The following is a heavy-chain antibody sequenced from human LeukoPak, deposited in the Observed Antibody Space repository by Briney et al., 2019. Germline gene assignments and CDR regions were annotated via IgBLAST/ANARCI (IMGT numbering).Heavy chain of an antibody. J-gene: IGHJ4*02. D-gene: IGHD3-22*01. CDR1: GYTFTGYY. Sequence: ASVKVSCKASGYTFTGYYMHWVRQAPGQGLEWMGRINPNSGGTNYAQKFQGRVTMTRDTSISTAYMELSRLRSDDTAVYYCARDYLVGDDNSGYLAYWGQGTLVTVSS. V-gene: IGHV1-2*06. CDR2: INPNSGGT. CDR3: ARDYLVGDDNSGYLAY.